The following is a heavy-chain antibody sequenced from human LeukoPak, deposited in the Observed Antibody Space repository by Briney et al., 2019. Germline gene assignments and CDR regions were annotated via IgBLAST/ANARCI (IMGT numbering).Heavy chain of an antibody. D-gene: IGHD2-2*01. V-gene: IGHV3-33*01. CDR2: VWHDGSDN. CDR3: ARDRTYCSSTSCTRLGMDV. J-gene: IGHJ6*02. CDR1: GFTFTRYG. Sequence: GGSLRLSCEVSGFTFTRYGMHWVRQAPGKGLEWVAVVWHDGSDNGYADSVKGRFTISRDDTKSMLYLQMNSLRAEDTALYYCARDRTYCSSTSCTRLGMDVWGQGTTVTVSS.